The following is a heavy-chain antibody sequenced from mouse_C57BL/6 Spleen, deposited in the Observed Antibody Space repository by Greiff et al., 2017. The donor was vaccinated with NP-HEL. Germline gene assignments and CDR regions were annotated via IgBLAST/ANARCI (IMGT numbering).Heavy chain of an antibody. CDR3: ASGDDGYYPYAMDY. CDR1: GYSFTGYY. D-gene: IGHD2-3*01. V-gene: IGHV1-42*01. J-gene: IGHJ4*01. CDR2: INPSTGGT. Sequence: VQLKESGPELVKPGASVKISCKASGYSFTGYYMNWVKQSPEKSLEWIGEINPSTGGTTYNQKFKAKATLTVDKSSSTAYMQLKSLTSEDSAVYYCASGDDGYYPYAMDYWGQGTSVTVSS.